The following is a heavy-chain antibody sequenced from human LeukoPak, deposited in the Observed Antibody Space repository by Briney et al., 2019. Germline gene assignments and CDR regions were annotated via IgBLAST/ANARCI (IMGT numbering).Heavy chain of an antibody. CDR3: ARSDCSSTSCYAFDY. J-gene: IGHJ4*02. Sequence: PSETLSLTCTVSGGSISSGGYSWSWIRQPPGKGLEWIGYIYHRGSTYYNPSLKSRVTISVDRSKNQFSLKLSSVTAADTAVYYCARSDCSSTSCYAFDYWGQGTLVTVSS. CDR1: GGSISSGGYS. D-gene: IGHD2-2*01. CDR2: IYHRGST. V-gene: IGHV4-30-2*01.